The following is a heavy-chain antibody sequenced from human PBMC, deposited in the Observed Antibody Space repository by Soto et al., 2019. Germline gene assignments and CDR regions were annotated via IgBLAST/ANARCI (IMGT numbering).Heavy chain of an antibody. J-gene: IGHJ4*02. Sequence: LRLSCAASGFTFSSYWMSWVRQAPGKGLEWIGYISNSGSTGYNPSLKTRLSMSVDRSKNQFTLRLTSVTAADTAVYFCATESGSTYGYFDHWGQGTQVTVSS. V-gene: IGHV4-4*09. CDR1: GFTFSSYW. D-gene: IGHD5-18*01. CDR3: ATESGSTYGYFDH. CDR2: ISNSGST.